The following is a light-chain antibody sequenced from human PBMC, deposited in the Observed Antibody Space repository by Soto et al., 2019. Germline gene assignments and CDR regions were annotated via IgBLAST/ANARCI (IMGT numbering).Light chain of an antibody. J-gene: IGLJ1*01. Sequence: ALTQPASVSGSPGQSITISCSGTSSDVGGYDSVSWYQQHPGKAPKVMIYEVSNRPSGVSNRFSGSKYGNTASLTISGLQAEDEADYYCSSYTSSYTLVFGAGTRSPS. CDR2: EVS. V-gene: IGLV2-14*01. CDR1: SSDVGGYDS. CDR3: SSYTSSYTLV.